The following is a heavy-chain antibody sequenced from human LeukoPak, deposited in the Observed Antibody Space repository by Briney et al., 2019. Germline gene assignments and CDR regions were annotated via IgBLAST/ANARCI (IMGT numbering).Heavy chain of an antibody. Sequence: GGSLRLSCAASGFTFSSYGMHWVRQAPGKGREWVAVIWYDGSNKYYADSVKGRFTISRDNSKNTLYLQMNSLRAEDTAVYYCAREERVQLWLSYWGQGTLVTVSS. CDR3: AREERVQLWLSY. CDR2: IWYDGSNK. D-gene: IGHD5-18*01. CDR1: GFTFSSYG. J-gene: IGHJ4*02. V-gene: IGHV3-33*01.